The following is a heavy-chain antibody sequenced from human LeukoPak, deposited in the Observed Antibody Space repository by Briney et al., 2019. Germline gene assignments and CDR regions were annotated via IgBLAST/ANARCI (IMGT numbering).Heavy chain of an antibody. V-gene: IGHV3-7*01. J-gene: IGHJ3*02. CDR1: GFTFGSYW. D-gene: IGHD3-22*01. CDR2: IKQDGSEK. Sequence: PGGSLRLSCAASGFTFGSYWMGWVRQAPGRGLEWVANIKQDGSEKYYVDSVKGRFTISRDNAKNSLYLQMNSLRAEDTAVYYCARGPHTMIVVVIYLGSAFDIWGQGSMVTVSS. CDR3: ARGPHTMIVVVIYLGSAFDI.